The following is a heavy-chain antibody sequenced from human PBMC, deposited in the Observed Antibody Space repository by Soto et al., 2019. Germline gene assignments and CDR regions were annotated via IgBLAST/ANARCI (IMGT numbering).Heavy chain of an antibody. CDR2: ITDSSDIV. V-gene: IGHV3-48*02. CDR3: ARDFGHGYYLDY. CDR1: GFSFSNYN. Sequence: GGSLRLSCVASGFSFSNYNMNWVRQAPGKGLEWVSYITDSSDIVHYAESVRGRFTISRDNAESSLDLQMNSLRDEDTAVYFCARDFGHGYYLDYWGRGTLVTVST. J-gene: IGHJ4*02. D-gene: IGHD3-3*01.